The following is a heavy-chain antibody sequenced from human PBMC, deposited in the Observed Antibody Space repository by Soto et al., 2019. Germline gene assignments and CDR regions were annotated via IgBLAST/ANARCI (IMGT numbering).Heavy chain of an antibody. CDR2: IKSKTDGGTT. V-gene: IGHV3-15*07. CDR3: TTDDRSYYYDSGVWAYHYGMDV. J-gene: IGHJ6*02. CDR1: GFTFSNTW. D-gene: IGHD3-22*01. Sequence: GGSLRLSCAASGFTFSNTWMNWVRQAPGKGLEWVGRIKSKTDGGTTDYAAPVKDRFTISRDDSKNTLYLQMNSLKTEDTAVYYCTTDDRSYYYDSGVWAYHYGMDVWGQGTTVTVSS.